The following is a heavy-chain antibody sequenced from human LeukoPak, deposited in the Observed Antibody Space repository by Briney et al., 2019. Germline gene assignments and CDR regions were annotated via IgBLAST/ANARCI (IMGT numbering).Heavy chain of an antibody. CDR2: INPNSGGT. J-gene: IGHJ4*02. CDR1: GYTFTDYY. V-gene: IGHV1-2*02. D-gene: IGHD5-24*01. Sequence: GASVKVSCKASGYTFTDYYLHWVRQAPGQGPEWMGWINPNSGGTKYAQKFQGRVTMTRDTSISTAYMELSSLKSDDTAVHYCARRADGYNFAYWGQGTLVTVSS. CDR3: ARRADGYNFAY.